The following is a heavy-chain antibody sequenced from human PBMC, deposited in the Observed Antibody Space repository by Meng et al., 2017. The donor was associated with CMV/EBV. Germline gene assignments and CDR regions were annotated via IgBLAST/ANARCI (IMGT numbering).Heavy chain of an antibody. CDR1: GFTFSSYS. J-gene: IGHJ4*02. CDR3: ARVTMGIRLGDTSGLDY. D-gene: IGHD3-16*01. Sequence: GGPLRLSCAASGFTFSSYSMNWVRQAPGKGLEWVSYISSSSSTIYYADSVKGRFTISRDNAKNSLYLQMNSLRAEDTAVYYCARVTMGIRLGDTSGLDYWGQGTLVTVSS. V-gene: IGHV3-48*04. CDR2: ISSSSSTI.